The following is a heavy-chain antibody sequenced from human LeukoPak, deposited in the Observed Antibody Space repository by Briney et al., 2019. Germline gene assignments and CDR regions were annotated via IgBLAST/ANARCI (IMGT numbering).Heavy chain of an antibody. J-gene: IGHJ4*02. D-gene: IGHD5-18*01. CDR2: IYYSGST. V-gene: IGHV4-59*12. CDR1: GGSISSYY. Sequence: PSETLSLTCTVSGGSISSYYWSWIRQPPGKGLEWIGYIYYSGSTSYNPSLKSRVTISVDTSKNQFSLKLSSVTAADTAVYYCARTPGYSYGYPDYWGQGTLVTVSS. CDR3: ARTPGYSYGYPDY.